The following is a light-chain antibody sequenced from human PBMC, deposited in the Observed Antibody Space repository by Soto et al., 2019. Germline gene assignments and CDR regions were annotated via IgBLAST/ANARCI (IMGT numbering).Light chain of an antibody. CDR3: QHYYSYPFA. J-gene: IGKJ3*01. CDR1: QGISSY. CDR2: AAS. Sequence: AIRMTQSPSSFSASTGDRVTITCRASQGISSYLAWYQQKPGNAPKLLIYAASTLQSGVPSRFSGSGSGTDFTLTISCLQSEDFATYYCQHYYSYPFAFGPGTKVDI. V-gene: IGKV1-8*01.